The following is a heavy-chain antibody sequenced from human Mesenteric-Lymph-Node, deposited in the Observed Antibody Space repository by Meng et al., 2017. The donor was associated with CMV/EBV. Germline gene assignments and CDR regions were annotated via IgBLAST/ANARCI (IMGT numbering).Heavy chain of an antibody. Sequence: GPLRLSCTVSGGSVSSGSYYWIWTRQTPGKGLEWIGYIYYSGSTNYNPSLKSRVTISVDTSKNQFSLKLSSVAAADTSVYYCARTAVRFLEWLLFPGYYGMDVWGQGTTVTVSS. CDR1: GGSVSSGSYY. V-gene: IGHV4-61*01. CDR2: IYYSGST. D-gene: IGHD3-3*01. J-gene: IGHJ6*02. CDR3: ARTAVRFLEWLLFPGYYGMDV.